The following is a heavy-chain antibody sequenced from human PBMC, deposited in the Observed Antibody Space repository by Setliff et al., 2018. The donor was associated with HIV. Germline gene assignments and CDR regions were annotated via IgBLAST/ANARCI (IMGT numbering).Heavy chain of an antibody. Sequence: GGSLRLSCAASGFTFSDSYMNWIRQAPGKGLERVSYISSSGSTIYYANSVKGRFTISRDNAKNSLYLQMNSLRAEDTAVYYCARDWTTSGDYWGQGTLVTVSS. CDR2: ISSSGSTI. J-gene: IGHJ4*02. V-gene: IGHV3-11*04. CDR3: ARDWTTSGDY. D-gene: IGHD4-17*01. CDR1: GFTFSDSY.